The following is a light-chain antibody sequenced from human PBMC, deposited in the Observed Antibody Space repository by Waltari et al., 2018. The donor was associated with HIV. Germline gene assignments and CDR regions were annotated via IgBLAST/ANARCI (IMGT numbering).Light chain of an antibody. V-gene: IGKV2-28*01. J-gene: IGKJ1*01. Sequence: DIAMIQSPDYLAVSPGESVSISCRSSQSLQHSNGHNYLDWYVQRPGQAPQLLIYLSSWRASGVPDRIAGSGSGRDFILKISRVEAEDVGVYYCMHGQQTPVFGQGTKVEVK. CDR3: MHGQQTPV. CDR2: LSS. CDR1: QSLQHSNGHNY.